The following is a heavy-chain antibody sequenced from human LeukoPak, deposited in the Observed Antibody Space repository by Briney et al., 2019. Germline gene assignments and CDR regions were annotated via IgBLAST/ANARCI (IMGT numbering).Heavy chain of an antibody. CDR1: GFTFSSYG. CDR2: IRYDGSNK. D-gene: IGHD1-26*01. CDR3: AKGQPYSGSYYYYYMDV. Sequence: GGSLRLSCAASGFTFSSYGMHWVRQAPGKGLEWVAFIRYDGSNKYYADSVKGRFTISRDNSKNTLYLQMNSLRAEDTAVYYCAKGQPYSGSYYYYYMDVWGKGTTVTISS. J-gene: IGHJ6*03. V-gene: IGHV3-30*02.